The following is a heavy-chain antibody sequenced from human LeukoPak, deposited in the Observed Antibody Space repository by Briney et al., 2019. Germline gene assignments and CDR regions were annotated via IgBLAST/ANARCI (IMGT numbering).Heavy chain of an antibody. J-gene: IGHJ6*03. CDR1: GDSISNYY. Sequence: SETLSLTCTVSGDSISNYYWSWIRQPPGKGLEWIGYVYYSGSTNYNPSLKSRVTISVDTSKNQFSLKLSSVTAADTAVYYCARDTVPQQYYYYYMDVWGKGTTVTVSS. CDR2: VYYSGST. CDR3: ARDTVPQQYYYYYMDV. D-gene: IGHD4-11*01. V-gene: IGHV4-59*12.